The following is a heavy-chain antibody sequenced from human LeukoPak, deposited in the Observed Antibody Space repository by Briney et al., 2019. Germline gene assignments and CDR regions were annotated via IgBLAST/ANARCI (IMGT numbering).Heavy chain of an antibody. Sequence: ASVKVSCKAAGYTFTNYDINWVRQATGQGLEWMGWMNPNSGNTGYAQKFQGRVTMTRDTSISTAYMELSRLRSDDTAVYYCARVRFLEWFPDYWGQGTLVTVSS. J-gene: IGHJ4*02. CDR1: GYTFTNYD. CDR2: MNPNSGNT. V-gene: IGHV1-8*02. CDR3: ARVRFLEWFPDY. D-gene: IGHD3-3*01.